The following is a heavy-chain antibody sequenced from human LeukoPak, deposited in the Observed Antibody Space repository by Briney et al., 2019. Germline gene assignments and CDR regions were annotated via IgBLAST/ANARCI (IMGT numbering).Heavy chain of an antibody. D-gene: IGHD6-6*01. V-gene: IGHV5-51*01. CDR1: GYTFTNYW. Sequence: PGGSLKISCKGSGYTFTNYWIVWVRQKPGKGLEWMGIIYPGDSETRYSPSFQGQVTISADTSITTSYLHWSSLEAADTAMYYCARRYSSSLGAFDIWGQGTMVTVSS. J-gene: IGHJ3*02. CDR3: ARRYSSSLGAFDI. CDR2: IYPGDSET.